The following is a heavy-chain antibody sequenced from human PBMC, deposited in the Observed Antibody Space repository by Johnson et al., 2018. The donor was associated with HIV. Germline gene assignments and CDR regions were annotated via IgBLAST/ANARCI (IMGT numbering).Heavy chain of an antibody. D-gene: IGHD1-26*01. J-gene: IGHJ3*02. CDR2: ISWNSGSI. CDR3: AKGVGATTKDAFDI. CDR1: GFTFDDYA. Sequence: VQLVESGGGLVQPGRSLRLSCAASGFTFDDYAMHWVRQAPGKGLEWVSGISWNSGSIGYADSVKGRFTISRDNAKNSLYLQMNSLRAEDTALYYCAKGVGATTKDAFDIWGQGTMVTVSS. V-gene: IGHV3-9*01.